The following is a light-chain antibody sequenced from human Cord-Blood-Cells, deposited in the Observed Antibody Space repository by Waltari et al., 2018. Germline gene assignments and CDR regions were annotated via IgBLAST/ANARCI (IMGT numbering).Light chain of an antibody. CDR1: QSVLYSSNNKNY. V-gene: IGKV4-1*01. CDR2: WAS. CDR3: QQYYSTPYT. Sequence: EIVMTKFQDSLCVALGESVNINCKSSQSVLYSSNNKNYLAWYQQKSGQPPKLLIDWASTRESGVPDRFSGSGSGTDFTLTISSLQAEDVAVYYCQQYYSTPYTFGQGTKLEIK. J-gene: IGKJ2*01.